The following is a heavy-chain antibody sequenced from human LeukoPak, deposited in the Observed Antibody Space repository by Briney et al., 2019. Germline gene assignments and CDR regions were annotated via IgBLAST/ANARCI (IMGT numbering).Heavy chain of an antibody. CDR2: ISSSGSTI. CDR3: ARDISYYDFWSGYYTVDDY. Sequence: GGSLRLSCAASGFTFSDYYMSWIRQAPGKGLEWVSYISSSGSTIYYADSVKGRFTISRDNAKNSLYLQVNSLRAEDTAVYYCARDISYYDFWSGYYTVDDYWGQGTLVTVSS. J-gene: IGHJ4*02. V-gene: IGHV3-11*01. D-gene: IGHD3-3*01. CDR1: GFTFSDYY.